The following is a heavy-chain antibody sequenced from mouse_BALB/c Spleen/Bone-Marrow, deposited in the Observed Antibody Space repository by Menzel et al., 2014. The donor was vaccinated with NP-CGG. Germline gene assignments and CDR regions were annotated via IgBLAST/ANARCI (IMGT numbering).Heavy chain of an antibody. D-gene: IGHD1-1*01. CDR3: TRHYYGSSFDY. CDR2: IRLKSNNNAT. V-gene: IGHV6-6*02. CDR1: GFTFSNYW. J-gene: IGHJ2*01. Sequence: EVKLVESGGGLVQPGGSMKLSCVASGFTFSNYWMNWVRQSPEKGLEWVAEIRLKSNNNATHYAESVKGRFTISRDDSKSSVYLQMNNLRAEDTGIYYCTRHYYGSSFDYWGQGTTLTVSS.